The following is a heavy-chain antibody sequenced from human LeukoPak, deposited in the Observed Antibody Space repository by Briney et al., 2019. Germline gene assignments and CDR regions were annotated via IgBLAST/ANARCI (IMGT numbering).Heavy chain of an antibody. J-gene: IGHJ4*02. CDR3: ARGPYTSSWAPYFDY. V-gene: IGHV1-2*02. CDR2: INPNSGDT. CDR1: GDTFSGYY. D-gene: IGHD6-13*01. Sequence: ASVKVSCKASGDTFSGYYIHWVRQAPGQRLEWMGWINPNSGDTNYAQKFQGRVTTTRDTSISTAYMEVTRLRFDDTAVYYCARGPYTSSWAPYFDYWGQGTLVTVSS.